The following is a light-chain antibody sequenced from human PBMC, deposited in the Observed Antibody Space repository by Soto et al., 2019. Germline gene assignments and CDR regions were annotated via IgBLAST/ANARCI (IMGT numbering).Light chain of an antibody. Sequence: QAVVTQPPSVSAAPRQRVTISCSGSSSNVGNNAVNWYQQLPGKAPKLLIYYDDLLPSGVSDRFSGSKSGTSASLAISGLQSEDEADYYCAVWDDSLNGVVFGGGTKLTVL. V-gene: IGLV1-36*01. J-gene: IGLJ2*01. CDR1: SSNVGNNA. CDR2: YDD. CDR3: AVWDDSLNGVV.